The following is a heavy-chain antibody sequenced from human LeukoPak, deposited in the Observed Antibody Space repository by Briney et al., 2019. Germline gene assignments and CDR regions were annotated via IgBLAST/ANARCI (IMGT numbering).Heavy chain of an antibody. CDR1: GFTFSNYA. V-gene: IGHV3-23*01. CDR3: AKDQSFGDLEDY. CDR2: ISGSAITT. J-gene: IGHJ4*02. D-gene: IGHD3-10*01. Sequence: GGSLRLSCTTSGFTFSNYAMSWARQAPGKGLEWVSPISGSAITTYYADSVKGRFALSRDNSKNTLYLHMTSLRAEDTAVYYCAKDQSFGDLEDYRGQGTLVTVSS.